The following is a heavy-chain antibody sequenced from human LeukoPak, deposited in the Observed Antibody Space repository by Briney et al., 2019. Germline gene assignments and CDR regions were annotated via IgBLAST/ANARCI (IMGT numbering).Heavy chain of an antibody. CDR2: IIPIFGTA. CDR1: GGTFSSYA. D-gene: IGHD2-2*01. J-gene: IGHJ4*02. CDR3: AAGDYQLMEY. Sequence: GASVKVSCKASGGTFSSYAISWVRQAPGQGLEWMGGIIPIFGTANYAQKFQGRVTITADESTSTAYMELSSLRSEDTAVYFCAAGDYQLMEYWGQGTLVTVSS. V-gene: IGHV1-69*13.